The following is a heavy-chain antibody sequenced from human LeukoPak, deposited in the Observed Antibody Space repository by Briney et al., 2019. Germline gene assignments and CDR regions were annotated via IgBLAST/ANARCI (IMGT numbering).Heavy chain of an antibody. CDR2: INPSGGST. CDR1: VYTFTRSF. V-gene: IGHV1-46*03. D-gene: IGHD5-24*01. Sequence: ASVKVSSKASVYTFTRSFMHSVRQAPGQGLEWIGIINPSGGSTSYAQKFQGRVTMTRDTSTSTVYMELSSLRSEDTAVYYCARTRDCYTYAFDIWGQGTMVTVSS. CDR3: ARTRDCYTYAFDI. J-gene: IGHJ3*02.